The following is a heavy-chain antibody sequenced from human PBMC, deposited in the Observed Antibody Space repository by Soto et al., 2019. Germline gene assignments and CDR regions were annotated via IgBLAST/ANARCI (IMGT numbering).Heavy chain of an antibody. Sequence: SGGSLRLSCAASGFTFNSYAMSWVRQAPGKGLEWVSVISGRGSSSYYADSVKGRFTISRDNSENTLYLQMNSLRDDDTAVYYCAKSQLIYAAPTFDYWGQGTLVTVSS. D-gene: IGHD2-2*01. CDR1: GFTFNSYA. CDR3: AKSQLIYAAPTFDY. J-gene: IGHJ4*02. CDR2: ISGRGSSS. V-gene: IGHV3-23*01.